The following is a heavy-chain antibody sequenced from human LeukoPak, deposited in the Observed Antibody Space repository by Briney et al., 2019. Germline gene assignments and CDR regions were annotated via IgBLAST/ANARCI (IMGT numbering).Heavy chain of an antibody. Sequence: GASVKVSCKASGYTFTSYDINWVRQATGQGLEWMGWMNPNSGNTGYAQKFQGRVTITRNTSISTAYMELSSLRSEDTAVYYCARSIIGVLRFFEWLPKYYSYYYMDVCVKGTTVNVSS. CDR1: GYTFTSYD. D-gene: IGHD3-3*01. V-gene: IGHV1-8*03. CDR3: ARSIIGVLRFFEWLPKYYSYYYMDV. J-gene: IGHJ6*03. CDR2: MNPNSGNT.